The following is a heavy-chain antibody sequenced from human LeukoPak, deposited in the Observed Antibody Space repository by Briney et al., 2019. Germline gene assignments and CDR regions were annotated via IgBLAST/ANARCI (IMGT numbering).Heavy chain of an antibody. D-gene: IGHD3-10*01. V-gene: IGHV3-9*01. Sequence: GGSLRLSCIAPEFTFVASTMYWVRQVPGKGLEWVSGLGWDGGNIAYADSVKGRFTISRDNAKNSLYLQMNNLRVEDTALYYCTRDTITMVRGLTVDYSKYGVDVWGSGTTVTVAS. CDR2: LGWDGGNI. CDR3: TRDTITMVRGLTVDYSKYGVDV. J-gene: IGHJ6*02. CDR1: EFTFVAST.